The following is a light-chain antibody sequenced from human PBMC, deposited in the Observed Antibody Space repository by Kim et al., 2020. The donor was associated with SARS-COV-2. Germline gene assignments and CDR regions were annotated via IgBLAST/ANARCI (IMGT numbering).Light chain of an antibody. Sequence: PGEGATLSSRASQSVSSNLAWYQQKPGQSPRLLIFDASARATGIPARFSGSGFGTEFTLTISSRQSEDFAVYYCQQYNIWPPNWTFGQGTKVDIK. J-gene: IGKJ1*01. V-gene: IGKV3-15*01. CDR3: QQYNIWPPNWT. CDR1: QSVSSN. CDR2: DAS.